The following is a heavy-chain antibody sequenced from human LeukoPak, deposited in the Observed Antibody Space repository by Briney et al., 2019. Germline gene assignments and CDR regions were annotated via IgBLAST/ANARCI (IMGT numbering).Heavy chain of an antibody. J-gene: IGHJ4*02. Sequence: GGSLRLSCEASGFTFSSYAMSWVRQAPGKGLEWVSSMTGSGGDTYYADSVKGRFTISRNNSKTTMYLQMNSLRAEDTAVYYCATYTVTPRHFDYWGEGTLVTVPS. CDR1: GFTFSSYA. CDR3: ATYTVTPRHFDY. CDR2: MTGSGGDT. V-gene: IGHV3-23*01. D-gene: IGHD4-17*01.